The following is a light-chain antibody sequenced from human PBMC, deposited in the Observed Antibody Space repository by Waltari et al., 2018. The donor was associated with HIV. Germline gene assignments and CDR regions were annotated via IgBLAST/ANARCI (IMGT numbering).Light chain of an antibody. CDR3: QQTYSFPHT. CDR1: QIINSY. V-gene: IGKV1-39*01. CDR2: GAT. J-gene: IGKJ5*01. Sequence: DIQMTQSSSSLSASVGDRVSITCRPSQIINSYLNWYQHTPGKPPKLLIFGATTLQTGVPSRFSGSESATEFTLTVTGLQPEDLATYFCQQTYSFPHTFGQGTRLDIK.